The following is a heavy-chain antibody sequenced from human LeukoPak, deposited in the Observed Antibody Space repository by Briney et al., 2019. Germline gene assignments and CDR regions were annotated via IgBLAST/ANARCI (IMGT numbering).Heavy chain of an antibody. CDR2: INHSGST. V-gene: IGHV4-34*01. J-gene: IGHJ3*02. CDR3: ARAAPSWRDALDI. CDR1: GGSFSGYY. Sequence: SETLSLTCAVYGGSFSGYYWSWIRQPPGKGLEWIGEINHSGSTNYNPSLKSRVTISVDTSKNQFSLKLSSVTAADTAVYYCARAAPSWRDALDIWGQGTMVTVSS.